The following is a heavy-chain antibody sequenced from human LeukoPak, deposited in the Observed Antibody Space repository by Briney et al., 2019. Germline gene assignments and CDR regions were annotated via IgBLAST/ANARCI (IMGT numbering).Heavy chain of an antibody. CDR1: GYSFTSYW. D-gene: IGHD4-17*01. Sequence: GESLKISCKGSGYSFTSYWIGWVRQMPGKGLEWMGIIYPGDSDTRYSPPFQGQVTISADKSISTAYLQWSSLKASDTAMYYCAGFGRWGLTTGWFDPWGQGTLVTVSS. V-gene: IGHV5-51*01. CDR2: IYPGDSDT. J-gene: IGHJ5*02. CDR3: AGFGRWGLTTGWFDP.